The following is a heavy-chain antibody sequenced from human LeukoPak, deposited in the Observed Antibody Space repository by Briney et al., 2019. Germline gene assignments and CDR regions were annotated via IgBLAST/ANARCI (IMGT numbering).Heavy chain of an antibody. CDR3: TRVANHGGYEFDF. CDR2: ISYDGSNK. J-gene: IGHJ4*02. D-gene: IGHD4-23*01. V-gene: IGHV3-30*01. CDR1: GFTSSTYA. Sequence: GGSLRLSCAASGFTSSTYAMHWVRQAPGKGLEWVAVISYDGSNKYYADSVKGRFTISRDNSKNTVYLQMNSLRAEDAAIYYCTRVANHGGYEFDFWGQGTLVTVSS.